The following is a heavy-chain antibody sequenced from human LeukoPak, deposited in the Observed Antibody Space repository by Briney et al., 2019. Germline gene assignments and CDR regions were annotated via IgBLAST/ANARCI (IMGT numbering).Heavy chain of an antibody. D-gene: IGHD6-13*01. CDR3: ARHMGSSWDLNFDY. CDR2: IYYSGST. V-gene: IGHV4-59*08. J-gene: IGHJ4*02. Sequence: PSETLSLTCTVSGGSISTYYWSWIRQPPGKGLEWIGYIYYSGSTNYNPSLKSRVTIPVDTSKNQFSLKLSSVTAADTAVYYCARHMGSSWDLNFDYWGQGTLVTASS. CDR1: GGSISTYY.